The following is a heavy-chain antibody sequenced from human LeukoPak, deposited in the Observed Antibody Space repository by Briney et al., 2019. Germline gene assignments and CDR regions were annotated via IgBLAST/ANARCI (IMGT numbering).Heavy chain of an antibody. Sequence: ASVKVSCKASGYTFTSHGISWVRQAPGQGLEWMGWISAYNGNTNYAQKLQGRVTMTTDTSTSTAYMELRSLRSDDTAVYYCARDNYCSGGSCYHDYYGMDVWGQGTTVTVSS. CDR2: ISAYNGNT. D-gene: IGHD2-15*01. J-gene: IGHJ6*02. CDR3: ARDNYCSGGSCYHDYYGMDV. V-gene: IGHV1-18*01. CDR1: GYTFTSHG.